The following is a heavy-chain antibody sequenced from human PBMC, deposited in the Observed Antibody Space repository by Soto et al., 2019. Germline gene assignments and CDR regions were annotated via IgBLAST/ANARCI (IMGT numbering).Heavy chain of an antibody. Sequence: GGSLRLSCAASGFTFSSYGMHWVRQAPGKGLEWVAVIWYDGSNKYYADSVKGRFTISRDNSKNTLYLQMNSLRAEDTAVYYCARGRLEDYYYYYYMDVWGKGTTVTVSS. CDR2: IWYDGSNK. J-gene: IGHJ6*03. D-gene: IGHD3-16*01. CDR3: ARGRLEDYYYYYYMDV. V-gene: IGHV3-33*01. CDR1: GFTFSSYG.